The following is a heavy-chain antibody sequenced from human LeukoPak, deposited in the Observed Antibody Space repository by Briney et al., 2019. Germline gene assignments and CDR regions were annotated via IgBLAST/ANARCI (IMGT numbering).Heavy chain of an antibody. V-gene: IGHV4-59*01. Sequence: PSETLCLTCTVSGGSISTYYWSWIRQPPGKGLEWIGYIYYSGSTNYNPSLKSRVTISVDTSKNQFSLKLSSVTAADTAVYYCARGGNCSGGSCYSDRGWFDPWGQGTLVTVSS. J-gene: IGHJ5*02. CDR2: IYYSGST. CDR3: ARGGNCSGGSCYSDRGWFDP. CDR1: GGSISTYY. D-gene: IGHD2-15*01.